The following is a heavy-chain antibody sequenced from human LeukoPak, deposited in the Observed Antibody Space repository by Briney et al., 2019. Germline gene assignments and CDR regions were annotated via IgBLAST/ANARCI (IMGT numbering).Heavy chain of an antibody. Sequence: SETLSLTCTVSGGSISSFYWSWIRQPPGKGLEWIGYIYYSGSTNYSPSLKSRVTISVDTSKNQFSLKLSSVTAADTAVYYCAREGRGQQLTPIDYWGPGALVTVSS. CDR2: IYYSGST. V-gene: IGHV4-59*12. CDR1: GGSISSFY. CDR3: AREGRGQQLTPIDY. D-gene: IGHD6-13*01. J-gene: IGHJ4*02.